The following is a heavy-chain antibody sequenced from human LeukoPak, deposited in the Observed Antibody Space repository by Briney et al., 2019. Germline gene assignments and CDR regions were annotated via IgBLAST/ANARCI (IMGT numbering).Heavy chain of an antibody. D-gene: IGHD3-10*01. V-gene: IGHV3-11*01. CDR1: GFTFSDYY. J-gene: IGHJ4*02. CDR2: ISSSSSTI. Sequence: GGSLRLSCAASGFTFSDYYMSWIRQAPGKGLEWVSYISSSSSTIYYADSVKGRFTISRDNAKNSLYLQMNSLRAEDTAVYYCARDGSELLWFGELFVNWGQGTLVTVSS. CDR3: ARDGSELLWFGELFVN.